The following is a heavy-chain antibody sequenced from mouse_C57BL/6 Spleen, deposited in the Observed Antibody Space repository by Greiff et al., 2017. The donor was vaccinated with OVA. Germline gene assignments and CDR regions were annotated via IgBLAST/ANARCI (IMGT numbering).Heavy chain of an antibody. D-gene: IGHD2-3*01. J-gene: IGHJ4*01. CDR1: GFTFRDYG. CDR3: ARNDGYYGDYYAMDY. Sequence: EVQGVESGGGLVKPGGSLKLSCAASGFTFRDYGMPWVRQAPEKGLEWVAYISSGSSNIYYADTVKGRFTISRDNAKNTLFLQMTSLRSEDTAMYYCARNDGYYGDYYAMDYWGQGTSVTVSS. CDR2: ISSGSSNI. V-gene: IGHV5-17*01.